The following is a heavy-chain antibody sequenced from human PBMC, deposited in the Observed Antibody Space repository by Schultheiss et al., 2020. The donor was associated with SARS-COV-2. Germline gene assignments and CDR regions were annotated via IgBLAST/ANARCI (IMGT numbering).Heavy chain of an antibody. CDR3: ARDQEYYDILTGYYPDPYTYYYYYGMDV. Sequence: GGSLRLSCAASGFTFSNAWMNWVRQAPGKGLEWVGRIKSKTDGGTTDYAAPVKGRFTISRDDSKNTLYLQMNSLRAEDTAVYYCARDQEYYDILTGYYPDPYTYYYYYGMDVWGQGTTVTVSS. CDR1: GFTFSNAW. J-gene: IGHJ6*02. V-gene: IGHV3-15*07. D-gene: IGHD3-9*01. CDR2: IKSKTDGGTT.